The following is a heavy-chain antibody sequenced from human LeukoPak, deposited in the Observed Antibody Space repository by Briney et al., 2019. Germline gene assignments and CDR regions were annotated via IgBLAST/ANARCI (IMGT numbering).Heavy chain of an antibody. CDR1: GYTFSVYY. Sequence: ASVKVSCKASGYTFSVYYIHWLRQAPGQGLEWLGWINPNNGGTLYSQKFQGEVTMSRDTSISAVYMELNRLTTDDTAVYFCARGVATTGAKFFDYWGQGTLVTVSS. CDR3: ARGVATTGAKFFDY. CDR2: INPNNGGT. J-gene: IGHJ4*02. D-gene: IGHD6-13*01. V-gene: IGHV1-2*02.